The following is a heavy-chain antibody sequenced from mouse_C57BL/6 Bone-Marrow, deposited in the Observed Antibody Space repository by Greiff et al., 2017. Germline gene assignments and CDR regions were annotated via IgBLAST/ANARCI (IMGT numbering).Heavy chain of an antibody. V-gene: IGHV3-6*01. J-gene: IGHJ4*01. CDR3: AREGYYGLYY. CDR2: ISYDGSN. Sequence: VQLQQSGPGLVKPSQSLSLTCSVTGYSITSGYYWNWIRQSPGNKLEWMGYISYDGSNNYNPFLKNRISITRDTSKNQFFLKLNSVTTEDTATYYCAREGYYGLYYWGQGTSVTVSS. CDR1: GYSITSGYY.